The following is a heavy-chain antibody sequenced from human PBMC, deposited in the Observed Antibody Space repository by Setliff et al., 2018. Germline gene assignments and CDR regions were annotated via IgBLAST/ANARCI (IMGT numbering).Heavy chain of an antibody. J-gene: IGHJ4*02. CDR3: ARRYFDSGSYFYFDY. D-gene: IGHD3-10*01. CDR1: GASTNSGDYY. CDR2: VDFSGKT. Sequence: SETLSLTCTVSGASTNSGDYYWSWIRQRPGKALEYIGHVDFSGKTDYNPSLKSRLTVSFDTSKNQFSLRLRSVSAADTAVYFCARRYFDSGSYFYFDYWGQGTLVTVSS. V-gene: IGHV4-30-4*08.